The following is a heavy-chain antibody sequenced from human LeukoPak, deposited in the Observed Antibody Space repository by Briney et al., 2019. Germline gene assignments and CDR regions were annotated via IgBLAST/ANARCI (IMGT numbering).Heavy chain of an antibody. D-gene: IGHD3-3*01. Sequence: SETLSLTCTVSGGSISSGDYYWSWIRQPPGKGLEWIGYIYYSGNTYYNPSLKSRVTISVDTSKNQFSLRLNSVTAADTAVYYCARQDYDSSYGLDVWGQGTAVTVSS. CDR3: ARQDYDSSYGLDV. CDR2: IYYSGNT. J-gene: IGHJ6*02. V-gene: IGHV4-30-4*01. CDR1: GGSISSGDYY.